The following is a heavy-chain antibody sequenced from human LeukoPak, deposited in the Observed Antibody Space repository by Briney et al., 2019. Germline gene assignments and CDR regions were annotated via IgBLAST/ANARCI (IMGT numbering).Heavy chain of an antibody. CDR1: GGSVSSYY. Sequence: PSETLSLTCTVSGGSVSSYYWSWIRRPPGRGLERIAYLSHSGSSDSNPSLTSRVTTLVDTSKNQFSLKLTSVTAADTAVYYCARARYANAWHAFDIWGHGTMVTVSS. J-gene: IGHJ3*02. D-gene: IGHD2-2*01. CDR2: LSHSGSS. CDR3: ARARYANAWHAFDI. V-gene: IGHV4-59*02.